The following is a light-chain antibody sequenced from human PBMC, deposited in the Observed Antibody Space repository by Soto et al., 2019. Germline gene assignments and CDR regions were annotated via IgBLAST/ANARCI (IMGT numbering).Light chain of an antibody. CDR3: SSYTSSATYV. CDR1: SRVVGAYDY. Sequence: QAALTQPASVSGSPGQSITISCTGTSRVVGAYDYVSWYPQYPDKAPKLMLYEVSNRPSGVSNRFSGSKSGNTASLTISGLQAEDEADYYCSSYTSSATYVFGTGTKVTVL. V-gene: IGLV2-14*01. CDR2: EVS. J-gene: IGLJ1*01.